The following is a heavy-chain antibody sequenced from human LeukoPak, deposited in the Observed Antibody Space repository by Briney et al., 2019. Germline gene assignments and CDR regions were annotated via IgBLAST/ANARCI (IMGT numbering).Heavy chain of an antibody. V-gene: IGHV4-31*03. D-gene: IGHD3-22*01. CDR3: ARVRAMMPDY. CDR1: GGSISSGGYY. J-gene: IGHJ4*02. CDR2: IYYSGST. Sequence: SQTLSLTCTVSGGSISSGGYYWSWIRQHPGKGLEWIGYIYYSGSTYYNPSLKSRVIISVDTSKNQFSLKLSSVTAADTAVYYCARVRAMMPDYWGQGTLVTVSS.